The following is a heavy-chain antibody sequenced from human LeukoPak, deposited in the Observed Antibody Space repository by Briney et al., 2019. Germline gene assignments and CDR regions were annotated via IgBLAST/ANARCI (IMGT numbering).Heavy chain of an antibody. CDR3: ARNPITIFGVVRYYFDY. Sequence: SETLSLTCTVSGGSISSYYRSWIRQPPGKGLEWIGYIYYSGSTNYNPSLKSRVTISVDTSKNQFSLKLSSVTAADTAVYYCARNPITIFGVVRYYFDYWGQGTLVTVSS. V-gene: IGHV4-59*12. D-gene: IGHD3-3*01. CDR2: IYYSGST. J-gene: IGHJ4*02. CDR1: GGSISSYY.